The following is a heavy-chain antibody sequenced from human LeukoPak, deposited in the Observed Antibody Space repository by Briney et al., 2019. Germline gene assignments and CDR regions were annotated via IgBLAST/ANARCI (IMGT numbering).Heavy chain of an antibody. V-gene: IGHV4-38-2*02. D-gene: IGHD4-23*01. J-gene: IGHJ4*02. CDR3: ARVRDYGGNHFDY. CDR2: IYHSGST. CDR1: GYSISSGYY. Sequence: SETLSLTCTVSGYSISSGYYWGWIRQPPGRGLEWIGIIYHSGSTYYNPSLKSRVTISVDTSKNQFSLKLSSVTAADTAVYYCARVRDYGGNHFDYWGQGTLVTVSS.